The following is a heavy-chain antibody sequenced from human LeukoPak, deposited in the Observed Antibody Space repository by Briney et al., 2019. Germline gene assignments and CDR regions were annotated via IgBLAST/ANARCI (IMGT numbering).Heavy chain of an antibody. CDR1: GFTFDDYG. CDR3: ARRESTYQNYYYFYYMDV. J-gene: IGHJ6*03. V-gene: IGHV3-20*04. CDR2: INWNGGST. Sequence: GGSLRLSCAASGFTFDDYGMSWVRQAPGKGLEWVPGINWNGGSTDYADSVKGRFTISRDNAKNSLYLQMDSLRAEDTALYYCARRESTYQNYYYFYYMDVWGKGTTVTVSS.